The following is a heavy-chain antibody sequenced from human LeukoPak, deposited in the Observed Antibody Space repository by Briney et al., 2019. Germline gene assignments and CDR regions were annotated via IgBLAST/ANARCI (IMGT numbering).Heavy chain of an antibody. D-gene: IGHD6-19*01. Sequence: GRSLRLSCTASGFTFGDYAMSWVRQVPGKGLEWVGFIRSKAYGGTTEYAASVKGRFTISRDDSKSIAYLQMNSLKTEDTAVYYCTRDEYGSYYGMDVWGQGTTVTVSS. CDR1: GFTFGDYA. CDR3: TRDEYGSYYGMDV. V-gene: IGHV3-49*04. CDR2: IRSKAYGGTT. J-gene: IGHJ6*02.